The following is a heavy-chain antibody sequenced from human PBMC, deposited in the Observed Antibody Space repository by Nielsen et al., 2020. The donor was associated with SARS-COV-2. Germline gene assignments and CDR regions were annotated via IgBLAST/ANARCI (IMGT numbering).Heavy chain of an antibody. CDR3: ARGSVTTGFDY. CDR1: GFTFSSYS. J-gene: IGHJ4*02. Sequence: GESLKISCAASGFTFSSYSMNWVRQAPGKGLEWVSSISSSSSYIYYADSVKGRFTISRDNAKNSLYLQMNSLRAEDTAVYYCARGSVTTGFDYWGQGTPVTVSS. V-gene: IGHV3-21*01. D-gene: IGHD4-11*01. CDR2: ISSSSSYI.